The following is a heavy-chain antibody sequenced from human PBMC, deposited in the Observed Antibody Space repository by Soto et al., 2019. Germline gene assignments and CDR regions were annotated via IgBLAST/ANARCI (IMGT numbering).Heavy chain of an antibody. D-gene: IGHD6-13*01. V-gene: IGHV4-39*01. J-gene: IGHJ5*02. CDR1: GGCISSSSYY. Sequence: PSETLSLTCTVSGGCISSSSYYWGWIRQPPGKGLEWIGSIYYSGSTYYNPSLKSRVTISVDTSKNQFSLKLSSVTAADTAVYYCARVLAAAGFPNNWFDPWGQGTLVTVSS. CDR2: IYYSGST. CDR3: ARVLAAAGFPNNWFDP.